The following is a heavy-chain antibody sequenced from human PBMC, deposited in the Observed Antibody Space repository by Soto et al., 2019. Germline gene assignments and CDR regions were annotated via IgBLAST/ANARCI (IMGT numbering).Heavy chain of an antibody. Sequence: QVQLVQSGAEVKKPGSSVKVSCKASGGTFSSYTISWVRQAPGQGLEWMGRIIPILGIANYAQKFQGRVTITADKSTSTAYMELRSMRSEDTAVYYCARGRYYGSASYYYYYYMDVWGKGTTVTVSS. V-gene: IGHV1-69*02. D-gene: IGHD3-10*01. CDR1: GGTFSSYT. CDR2: IIPILGIA. CDR3: ARGRYYGSASYYYYYYMDV. J-gene: IGHJ6*03.